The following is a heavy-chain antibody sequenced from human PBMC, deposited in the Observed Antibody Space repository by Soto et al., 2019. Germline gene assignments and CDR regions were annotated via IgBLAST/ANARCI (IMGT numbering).Heavy chain of an antibody. CDR2: ISYDGSNK. CDR3: TKDRQSIIIPSAIGYFDF. CDR1: GFTFSAYA. Sequence: QVQLVESGGGVVQPGRSLRLSCAASGFTFSAYAMHWVRQAPGKGLEWVAVISYDGSNKYYAVSVKDRFSISRDKDTLCLQMNSLRPEDTAVYFCTKDRQSIIIPSAIGYFDFWGQGSLVTVSS. D-gene: IGHD1-20*01. J-gene: IGHJ4*02. V-gene: IGHV3-30*18.